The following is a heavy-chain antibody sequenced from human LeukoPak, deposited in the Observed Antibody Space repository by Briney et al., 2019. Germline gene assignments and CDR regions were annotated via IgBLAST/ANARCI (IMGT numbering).Heavy chain of an antibody. Sequence: SQTLSLTCTVSGGSISSGSYYWSWIRQPPGKGLEWIGSIYYSGSTYYNPSLKSRVTISVDTSKNQFSLKLSSVTAADTAVYYCARSSYYDFWSGYQYFQHWGQGTLVTVSS. D-gene: IGHD3-3*01. CDR2: IYYSGST. J-gene: IGHJ1*01. V-gene: IGHV4-39*07. CDR3: ARSSYYDFWSGYQYFQH. CDR1: GGSISSGSYY.